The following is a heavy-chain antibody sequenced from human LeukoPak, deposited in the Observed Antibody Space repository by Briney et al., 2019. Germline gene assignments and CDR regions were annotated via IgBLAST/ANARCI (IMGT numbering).Heavy chain of an antibody. CDR3: VSLDGVYYYHMDV. CDR1: GFTVSTNY. CDR2: IKQDGSEK. D-gene: IGHD3/OR15-3a*01. Sequence: GGSLRLSCAASGFTVSTNYMSWVRQAPGKGLEWVANIKQDGSEKYYVDSVKGRFTISRDNTKNSLYLQMNSLRAEDSAVYYCVSLDGVYYYHMDVWGQGTTVIVSS. V-gene: IGHV3-7*01. J-gene: IGHJ6*02.